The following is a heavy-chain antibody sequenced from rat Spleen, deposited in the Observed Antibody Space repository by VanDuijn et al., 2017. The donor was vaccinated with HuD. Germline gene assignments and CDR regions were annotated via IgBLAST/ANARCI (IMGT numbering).Heavy chain of an antibody. CDR3: ARGTTEGMGVMDA. CDR2: IWAGGTT. CDR1: GFSLTSYH. D-gene: IGHD1-11*01. J-gene: IGHJ4*01. V-gene: IGHV2-13*01. Sequence: QVQLKESGPGLVQPSQTLSLTCTVSGFSLTSYHVSWVRQPPGKSLVWMGTIWAGGTTNYNSAVQSRLSVSRDTSKSQVFLKMNSLQTEDIATYYCARGTTEGMGVMDAWGQGASVTVSS.